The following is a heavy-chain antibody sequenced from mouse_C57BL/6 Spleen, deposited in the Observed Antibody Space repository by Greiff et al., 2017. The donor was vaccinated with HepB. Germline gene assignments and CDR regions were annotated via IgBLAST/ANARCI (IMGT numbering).Heavy chain of an antibody. D-gene: IGHD1-1*01. CDR3: AIPHYYGSSYDWYFDV. V-gene: IGHV1-74*01. J-gene: IGHJ1*03. Sequence: QVQLQQPGAELVKPGASVKVSCKASGYTFTSYWMHWVKQRPGQGLEWIGRIHPSDSDTNYNQKFKGKATLTVDKSSSTAYMQLSSQTSEDSAVYYCAIPHYYGSSYDWYFDVWGTGTTVTVSS. CDR1: GYTFTSYW. CDR2: IHPSDSDT.